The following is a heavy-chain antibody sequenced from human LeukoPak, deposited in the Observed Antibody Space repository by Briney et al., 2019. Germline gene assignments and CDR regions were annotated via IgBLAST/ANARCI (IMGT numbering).Heavy chain of an antibody. Sequence: SETLSLTCTVSGGSISSSSYYWGWIRQPPGKGLEWIGSIYYSGSTYYNPSLKSRVTISVDTSKNQFSLKLSSVTAADTAAYYCAREGIAAPEYFQHWGQGTLVTVSS. J-gene: IGHJ1*01. D-gene: IGHD6-13*01. V-gene: IGHV4-39*07. CDR3: AREGIAAPEYFQH. CDR2: IYYSGST. CDR1: GGSISSSSYY.